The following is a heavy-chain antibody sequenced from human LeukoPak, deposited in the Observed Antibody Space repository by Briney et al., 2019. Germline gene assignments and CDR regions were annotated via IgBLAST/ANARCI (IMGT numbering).Heavy chain of an antibody. CDR3: ARNAYCGGDCFTPPHY. J-gene: IGHJ4*02. D-gene: IGHD2-21*02. Sequence: SETLSLTCAVYGGSFSGYYWSWIRQPPGKGLEWIGEINHSGSTNYNPSLKSRVTISVDTSKNQFSPKLSSVTAADTAVYYCARNAYCGGDCFTPPHYWGQGTLVTVSS. V-gene: IGHV4-34*01. CDR2: INHSGST. CDR1: GGSFSGYY.